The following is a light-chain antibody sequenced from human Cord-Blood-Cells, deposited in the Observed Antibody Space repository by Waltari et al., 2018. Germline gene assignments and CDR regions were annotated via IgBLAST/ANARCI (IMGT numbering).Light chain of an antibody. CDR2: DVS. Sequence: QSALTQPASVSGSPGQSLTISCTGTSSDVGGYNYVSWYPQHPGKAPKLMIYDVSNRHSGVSNRFSGAKSRNTASLTISGLQAEDEADYYCSSYTSSSTLGFGTGTKVTVL. CDR3: SSYTSSSTLG. J-gene: IGLJ1*01. CDR1: SSDVGGYNY. V-gene: IGLV2-14*01.